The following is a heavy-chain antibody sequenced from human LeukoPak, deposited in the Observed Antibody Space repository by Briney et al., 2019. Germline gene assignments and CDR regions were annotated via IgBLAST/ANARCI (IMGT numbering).Heavy chain of an antibody. V-gene: IGHV1-18*01. Sequence: ASVKVSYKASGYTFTSYGISWVRQAPGQGLEWMGWISAYNGNTNYAQKLQGRVTMTTDTSTSTAYMELRSLRSDDTAVYYCARDLDIVVVVAAGYWGQGTLVTVSS. CDR2: ISAYNGNT. D-gene: IGHD2-15*01. CDR1: GYTFTSYG. CDR3: ARDLDIVVVVAAGY. J-gene: IGHJ4*02.